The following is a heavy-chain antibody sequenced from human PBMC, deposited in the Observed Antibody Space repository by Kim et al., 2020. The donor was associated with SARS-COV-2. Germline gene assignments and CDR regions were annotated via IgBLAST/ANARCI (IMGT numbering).Heavy chain of an antibody. D-gene: IGHD4-17*01. Sequence: GRSLRLSCAASGFTFSRYWMSWVRQTPGKGLEWVANIKQDGSENYYVDSVKGRFTISRDNAKNSLYLHMNTLRAEDSAVYYCARFDDKYGDYVHWGQGTL. CDR1: GFTFSRYW. CDR2: IKQDGSEN. V-gene: IGHV3-7*01. CDR3: ARFDDKYGDYVH. J-gene: IGHJ4*02.